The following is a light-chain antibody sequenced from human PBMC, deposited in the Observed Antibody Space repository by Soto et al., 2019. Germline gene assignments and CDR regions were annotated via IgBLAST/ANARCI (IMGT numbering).Light chain of an antibody. CDR2: AAS. CDR1: QSISRN. V-gene: IGKV3-15*01. Sequence: EIVMTQSPATLSVSPWESATLSCRASQSISRNLAWYQQKPGQAPRLLIYAASTRATGLPARFSGSGSGTEFTLTISSLQSEDFAVYYCQHYNNGPRFGQGTKVDIK. CDR3: QHYNNGPR. J-gene: IGKJ1*01.